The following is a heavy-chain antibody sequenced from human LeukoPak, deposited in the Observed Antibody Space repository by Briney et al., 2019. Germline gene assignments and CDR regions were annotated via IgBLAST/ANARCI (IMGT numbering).Heavy chain of an antibody. D-gene: IGHD3-3*01. CDR3: TRGARFLTYWNYFDY. CDR2: IYYSGSA. V-gene: IGHV4-31*03. Sequence: RTSETLSLTCTVSGGSVSSGVYYWIWVRQHPETGLEWIGYIYYSGSAYYNPSLKSRLTMSLDTSKNQFSLNLSSVTAADTAVYYCTRGARFLTYWNYFDYWGQGRLVTVSS. CDR1: GGSVSSGVYY. J-gene: IGHJ4*02.